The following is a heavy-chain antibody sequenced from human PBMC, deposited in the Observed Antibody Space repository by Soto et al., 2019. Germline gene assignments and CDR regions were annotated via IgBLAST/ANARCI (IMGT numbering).Heavy chain of an antibody. D-gene: IGHD4-17*01. Sequence: GGSLRLSCAASGFTFSSYWMSWVRQAPGKGLEWVANIKQDGSEKYYVDSVKGRFTISRDNAKNSLYLQMNSLRAEDTAVYCCASVAYGDYFDYWGQGTLVTVSS. CDR2: IKQDGSEK. CDR3: ASVAYGDYFDY. J-gene: IGHJ4*02. CDR1: GFTFSSYW. V-gene: IGHV3-7*01.